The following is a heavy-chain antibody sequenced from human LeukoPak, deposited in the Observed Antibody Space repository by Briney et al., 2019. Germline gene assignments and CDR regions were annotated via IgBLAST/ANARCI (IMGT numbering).Heavy chain of an antibody. D-gene: IGHD5-12*01. V-gene: IGHV1-46*01. J-gene: IGHJ4*02. CDR2: INPSGGST. CDR1: GYTFTSYY. Sequence: GASVKVSCKASGYTFTSYYMHWVRQAPGQGLEWMGVINPSGGSTSYAQKFQGRVTMTEDTSTDTAYMELSSLRSEDTAVYYCATDFSGGYDFDYWGQGTLVTVSS. CDR3: ATDFSGGYDFDY.